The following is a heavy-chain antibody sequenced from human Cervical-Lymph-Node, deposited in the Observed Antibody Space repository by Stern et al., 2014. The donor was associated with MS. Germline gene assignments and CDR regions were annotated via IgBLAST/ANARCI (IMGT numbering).Heavy chain of an antibody. CDR1: GYSFTNYW. J-gene: IGHJ3*01. V-gene: IGHV5-51*01. D-gene: IGHD1-26*01. CDR3: ARVRIVGASDAFDL. CDR2: IYPGDSDT. Sequence: VQLVQSGAEVKKPGESLKVSCKASGYSFTNYWIGWVRQMPRNGLEWMGIIYPGDSDTKYSPSFQGQVTISADKSISTAYLQWSSLEASDTAIYFCARVRIVGASDAFDLWGQGTMVTVSS.